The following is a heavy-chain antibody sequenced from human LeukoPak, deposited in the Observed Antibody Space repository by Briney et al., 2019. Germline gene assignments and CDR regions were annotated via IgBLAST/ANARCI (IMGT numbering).Heavy chain of an antibody. J-gene: IGHJ4*02. D-gene: IGHD4-17*01. CDR3: ARDFATVTPIDY. CDR2: ISSSSTYI. V-gene: IGHV3-21*06. Sequence: GGSLRLSWAASGFTFSTYSMNWVRQAPGKGLEWVSSISSSSTYIYYADSVKGRFTISRDNAKNLLYLQMNSLRAEDTAVYYCARDFATVTPIDYWGQGTLVTVSS. CDR1: GFTFSTYS.